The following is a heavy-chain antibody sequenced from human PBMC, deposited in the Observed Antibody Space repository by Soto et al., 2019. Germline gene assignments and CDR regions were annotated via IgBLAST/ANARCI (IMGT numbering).Heavy chain of an antibody. CDR2: ISGSGGST. D-gene: IGHD3-10*01. CDR3: AKSSEYGSGRYYFDY. Sequence: EVQLLESGGGLVQPGGSLRLSCAASGFTFSSYPMSWVRQAPGKGLEWVSAISGSGGSTYYADSVKGRFTISRDNSKNTLYLQMNSLRAEDTAVYYCAKSSEYGSGRYYFDYWGQGTLVTVSS. J-gene: IGHJ4*02. CDR1: GFTFSSYP. V-gene: IGHV3-23*01.